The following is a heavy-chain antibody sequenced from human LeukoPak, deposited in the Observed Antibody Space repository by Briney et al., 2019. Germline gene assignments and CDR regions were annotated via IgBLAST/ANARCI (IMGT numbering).Heavy chain of an antibody. J-gene: IGHJ5*02. Sequence: GASVKVSCKASGYTFTGYYIHWVRQAPGQGLEWMGIANPSGGVTGNAQKFQGRLSMTKDTSTSTVYMELSSLRSEDTAVYYCARVWQENMIRGGFDPWGQGTLVTVSS. V-gene: IGHV1-46*01. CDR1: GYTFTGYY. CDR3: ARVWQENMIRGGFDP. D-gene: IGHD3-10*01. CDR2: ANPSGGVT.